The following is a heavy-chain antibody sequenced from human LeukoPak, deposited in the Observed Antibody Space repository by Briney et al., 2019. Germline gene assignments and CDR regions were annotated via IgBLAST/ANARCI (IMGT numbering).Heavy chain of an antibody. D-gene: IGHD2-21*02. CDR3: ARDLYCGGDWYPPGYYYYGMDV. CDR2: IIPILGIA. CDR1: GGTFSSYA. V-gene: IGHV1-69*04. Sequence: SVKVSCKASGGTFSSYAISWVRQAPGQGLEWMGRIIPILGIANYAQKFQGRVTITADKSTSTAYMELSSLRSEDTAVYYCARDLYCGGDWYPPGYYYYGMDVWGQGTTVTVSS. J-gene: IGHJ6*02.